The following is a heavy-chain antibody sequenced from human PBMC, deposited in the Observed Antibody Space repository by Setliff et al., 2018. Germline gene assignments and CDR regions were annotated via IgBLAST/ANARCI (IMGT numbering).Heavy chain of an antibody. D-gene: IGHD5-12*01. CDR1: GFTFSTYW. J-gene: IGHJ4*02. CDR3: ARGAYSGYGA. Sequence: LRLSCAASGFTFSTYWMHWVRQAPGKGLVRVSRIDSDGINTNYADSVKGRFTISRDNAQNTLYLQMNSLRAEDTAVYYCARGAYSGYGAWGPGTLVTSPQ. CDR2: IDSDGINT. V-gene: IGHV3-74*01.